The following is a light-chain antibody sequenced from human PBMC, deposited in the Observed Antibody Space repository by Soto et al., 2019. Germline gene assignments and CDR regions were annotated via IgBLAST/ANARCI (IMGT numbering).Light chain of an antibody. J-gene: IGKJ1*01. Sequence: EIVLTQSPGTLSLSPGERATLSCRASQSVSSSYLAWYQQKPGQAPRLLIYGASSRATGIPDRFSGSGSGTDFTLTISRLEPEDLAVYYCQQYDNWPWTFGQGSKVDIK. V-gene: IGKV3-20*01. CDR3: QQYDNWPWT. CDR1: QSVSSSY. CDR2: GAS.